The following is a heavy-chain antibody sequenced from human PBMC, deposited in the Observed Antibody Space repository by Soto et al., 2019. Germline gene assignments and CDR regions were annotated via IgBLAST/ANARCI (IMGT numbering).Heavy chain of an antibody. V-gene: IGHV3-9*01. CDR1: GFTFDDYA. Sequence: PGGSLRLSCAASGFTFDDYAMHWVRQAPGKGLEWVSGISWNSGSIGYADSVKGRFTISRDNAKNSLYLQMNSLRAEDTALYYCAKGFLFRDYYDSSGPSFDYWGQGTLVTVSS. D-gene: IGHD3-22*01. CDR2: ISWNSGSI. J-gene: IGHJ4*02. CDR3: AKGFLFRDYYDSSGPSFDY.